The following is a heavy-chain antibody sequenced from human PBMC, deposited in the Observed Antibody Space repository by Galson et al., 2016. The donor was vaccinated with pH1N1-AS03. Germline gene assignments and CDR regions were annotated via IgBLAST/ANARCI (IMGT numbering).Heavy chain of an antibody. CDR2: NRYYGSSE. V-gene: IGHV3-33*01. D-gene: IGHD3-3*01. CDR3: VRGSGYYFDS. CDR1: GFTLRTYD. J-gene: IGHJ4*02. Sequence: SLRLSCAASGFTLRTYDMHWVRQAPGKGLEWVGINRYYGSSEYYGDSMKGRISISRDNSQNTISLQMNSLRVEDTAVYYCVRGSGYYFDSWSQGTLVIVSS.